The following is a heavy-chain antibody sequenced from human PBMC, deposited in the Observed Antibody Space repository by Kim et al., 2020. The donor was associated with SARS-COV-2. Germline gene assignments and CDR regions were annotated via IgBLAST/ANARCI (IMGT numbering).Heavy chain of an antibody. J-gene: IGHJ6*02. D-gene: IGHD3-3*01. CDR2: ISDDGRAT. Sequence: GGSLRLSCTASGFTFGSYAFAWVRQAPGMGLDWVSAISDDGRATYYSVSVKGRFTISRDNSRNTLFLQMNSLRLEDTGVYYCAKRVAGCYGMDIWGLGSTVSVSS. CDR3: AKRVAGCYGMDI. V-gene: IGHV3-23*01. CDR1: GFTFGSYA.